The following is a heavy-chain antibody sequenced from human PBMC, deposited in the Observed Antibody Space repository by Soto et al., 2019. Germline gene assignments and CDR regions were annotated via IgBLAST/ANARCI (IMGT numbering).Heavy chain of an antibody. J-gene: IGHJ6*02. Sequence: QVHLVQSGTEVKKPGSSVKVSCKASGGTFSSSGFSWVLQAPGQGLDWMGMIVPSLDTTNYAQKVQARVTITADEVTSTAYMELRSLRSEDTAVYYCARWPQPRYTADPYAVDVWGQGTRVIVSS. D-gene: IGHD3-16*02. CDR3: ARWPQPRYTADPYAVDV. V-gene: IGHV1-69*11. CDR1: GGTFSSSG. CDR2: IVPSLDTT.